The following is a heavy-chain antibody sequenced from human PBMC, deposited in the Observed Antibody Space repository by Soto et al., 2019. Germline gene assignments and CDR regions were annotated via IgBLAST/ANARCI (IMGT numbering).Heavy chain of an antibody. CDR1: GGTFSSYT. J-gene: IGHJ4*02. Sequence: ASVKVSCKASGGTFSSYTISWVRQAPGQGLEWMGRIIPILGIANYAQKFQGRVTITADKSTSTAYMELSSLRSEDTAVYYCARVVAARRKEYYFDYWGQGTLVTVSS. V-gene: IGHV1-69*02. CDR2: IIPILGIA. CDR3: ARVVAARRKEYYFDY. D-gene: IGHD6-6*01.